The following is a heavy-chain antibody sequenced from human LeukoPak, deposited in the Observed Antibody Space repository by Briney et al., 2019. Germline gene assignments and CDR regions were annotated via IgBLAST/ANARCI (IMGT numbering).Heavy chain of an antibody. CDR3: AKGISTPDY. CDR1: GFPFSNYA. Sequence: GGSLRLSCAASGFPFSNYAMSWVRQAPGKGLEWVSGISGGGGSTYYADSVKGRFTISRDNSKNTLDLQMNSLRAGYTAIYYCAKGISTPDYWGQGTLVTVSS. D-gene: IGHD2-2*01. CDR2: ISGGGGST. V-gene: IGHV3-23*01. J-gene: IGHJ4*02.